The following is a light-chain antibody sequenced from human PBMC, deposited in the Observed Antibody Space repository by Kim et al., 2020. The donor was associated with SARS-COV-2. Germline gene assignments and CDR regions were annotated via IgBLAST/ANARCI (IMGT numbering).Light chain of an antibody. CDR1: QKISTY. J-gene: IGKJ1*01. CDR2: GAS. Sequence: ASVGDRVTITCRASQKISTYLNWYQQKPGKAPNLLIYGASSLQTGVLSRFSGGGSGTDFALTINNLQPEDFATYYCQQSYISPRTFGQGTKVDIK. V-gene: IGKV1-39*01. CDR3: QQSYISPRT.